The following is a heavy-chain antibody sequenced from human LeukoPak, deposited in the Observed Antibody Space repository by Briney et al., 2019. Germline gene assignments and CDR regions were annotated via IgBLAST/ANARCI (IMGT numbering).Heavy chain of an antibody. Sequence: SETLSLTCAVYGGSFSGYYWSWIRQPPGKGLEWIGEINHSGSTNYNPSLKSRVTISVDTSKNQFSLKLSSVTAADTAVYYCARVLRGYCSSTSCYGAPYYFDYWGQGTLVTVSS. V-gene: IGHV4-34*01. CDR2: INHSGST. CDR1: GGSFSGYY. J-gene: IGHJ4*02. CDR3: ARVLRGYCSSTSCYGAPYYFDY. D-gene: IGHD2-2*01.